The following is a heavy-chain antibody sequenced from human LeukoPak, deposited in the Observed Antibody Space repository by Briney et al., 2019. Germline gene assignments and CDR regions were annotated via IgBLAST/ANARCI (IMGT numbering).Heavy chain of an antibody. CDR2: IYYSGST. J-gene: IGHJ5*02. D-gene: IGHD6-19*01. CDR1: GGSIRSYY. V-gene: IGHV4-59*08. Sequence: SETLSLTCTVSGGSIRSYYWSWIRQPPGKGLEWIGYIYYSGSTNYNPSLKSRVTISVDTSKNQFSLKLSSVTAADTAVYYCARGIAVAGRWFDPWGQGTLVTVSS. CDR3: ARGIAVAGRWFDP.